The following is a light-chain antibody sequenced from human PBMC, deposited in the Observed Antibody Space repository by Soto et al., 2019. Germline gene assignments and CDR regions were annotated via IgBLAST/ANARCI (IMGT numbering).Light chain of an antibody. CDR2: GAS. V-gene: IGKV3D-20*02. Sequence: EILLTQSPGTLSVCTGARATLSCRASQSVSSSYLAWYQQKPGQAPRLLIYGASSRATGIPDRFSGSGSGTDFTLTISRLEPEDIAVYYGQQRSNWPRITFGQGTRLEIK. CDR1: QSVSSSY. J-gene: IGKJ5*01. CDR3: QQRSNWPRIT.